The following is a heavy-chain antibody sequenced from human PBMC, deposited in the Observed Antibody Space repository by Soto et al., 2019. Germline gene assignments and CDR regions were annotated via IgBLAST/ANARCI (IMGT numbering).Heavy chain of an antibody. CDR2: ISYDASTK. CDR3: ATNSYGYVCTYYFDY. J-gene: IGHJ4*02. Sequence: QVQLVESVGGVVQPGRSLRLSCAASGFTFNSYAMHWVRQAPGKGLEWVAVISYDASTKYYADSVKGRFTISRDNSKNTLDLQMNSLRAEDTAVYSCATNSYGYVCTYYFDYWGQGTLLTLSS. D-gene: IGHD5-18*01. V-gene: IGHV3-30*03. CDR1: GFTFNSYA.